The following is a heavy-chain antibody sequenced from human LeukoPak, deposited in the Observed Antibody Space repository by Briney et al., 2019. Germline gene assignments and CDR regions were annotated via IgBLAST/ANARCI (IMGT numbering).Heavy chain of an antibody. V-gene: IGHV4-31*03. D-gene: IGHD2-2*01. CDR2: IYYSGST. CDR3: ARDVVVVPAAMKKSYYYYGMDV. Sequence: PSETLSLTCTVSGGSISSGGYYWSWIRQHPGKGLEWIGYIYYSGSTYHNPSLKSRVTISVDTSKNQFSLKLSSVTAADTAVCYCARDVVVVPAAMKKSYYYYGMDVWGQGTTVTVSS. CDR1: GGSISSGGYY. J-gene: IGHJ6*02.